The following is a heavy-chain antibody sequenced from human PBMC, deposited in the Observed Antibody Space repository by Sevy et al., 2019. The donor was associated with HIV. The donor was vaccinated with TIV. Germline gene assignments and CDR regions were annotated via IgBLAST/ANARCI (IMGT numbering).Heavy chain of an antibody. Sequence: GGSLRLSCAASGFTFSSYAMHWVRQAPGKGLEWVAVISYDGSNKYYADSVKGRFTISRDNSKNTLYLQMNSLRAEDTAVYYCARRGVRFLEWWDPDYYYGMDVWGQGTTVTVSS. CDR1: GFTFSSYA. CDR3: ARRGVRFLEWWDPDYYYGMDV. CDR2: ISYDGSNK. J-gene: IGHJ6*02. D-gene: IGHD3-3*01. V-gene: IGHV3-30*04.